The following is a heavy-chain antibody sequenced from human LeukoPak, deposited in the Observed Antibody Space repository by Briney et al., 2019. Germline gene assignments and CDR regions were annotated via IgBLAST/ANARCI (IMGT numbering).Heavy chain of an antibody. CDR1: GFTFSTYA. V-gene: IGHV3-21*01. D-gene: IGHD2-2*01. CDR3: ASEKRGCSSTSCELNWFDP. J-gene: IGHJ5*02. Sequence: PGGSLRLSCAASGFTFSTYAMSWVRQAPGKGLEWVSSISSSSSYIYYADSVKGRFTISRDNAKNSLYLQMNSLRAEDTAVYYCASEKRGCSSTSCELNWFDPWGQGTLVTVSS. CDR2: ISSSSSYI.